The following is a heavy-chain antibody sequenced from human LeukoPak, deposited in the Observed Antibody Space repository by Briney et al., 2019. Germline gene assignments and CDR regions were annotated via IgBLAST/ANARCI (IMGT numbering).Heavy chain of an antibody. CDR3: ARVAGVYYYYYYYMDV. CDR2: IYHSGST. CDR1: GGSFSGYY. D-gene: IGHD6-13*01. Sequence: SETLSLTCAVYGGSFSGYYWSWIRQPPGKGLEWIGEIYHSGSTNYNPSLKSRVTISVDKSKNQFSLKLSSVTAADTAVYYCARVAGVYYYYYYYMDVWGKGTTVTVSS. J-gene: IGHJ6*03. V-gene: IGHV4-34*01.